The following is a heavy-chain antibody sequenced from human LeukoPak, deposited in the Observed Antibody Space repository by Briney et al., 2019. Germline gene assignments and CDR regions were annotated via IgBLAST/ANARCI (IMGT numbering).Heavy chain of an antibody. Sequence: GGSLRLACAASGFTFSDYYMSWIRQAPGKGLEWVSYISSSGSTIYYADSVKGRFTISRDNAKNSLYLQMNSLRAEDTAVYYCARAEYGDFFDSGFDYWGQGTLVTVSS. V-gene: IGHV3-11*04. D-gene: IGHD4-17*01. CDR1: GFTFSDYY. J-gene: IGHJ4*02. CDR3: ARAEYGDFFDSGFDY. CDR2: ISSSGSTI.